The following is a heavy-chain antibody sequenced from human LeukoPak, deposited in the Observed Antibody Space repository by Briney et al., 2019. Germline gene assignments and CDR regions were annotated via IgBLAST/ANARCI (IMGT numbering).Heavy chain of an antibody. CDR2: ISYDGSNK. CDR1: GFTFSSYA. J-gene: IGHJ4*02. V-gene: IGHV3-30-3*01. Sequence: PGRSLRLSCAASGFTFSSYAMHWVRQAPGKGLEWVAVISYDGSNKYYADSVKGRFTISRDNSKNTLYLQMNSLRAEDTAVYYCAREGKWLQLRYFDYWGQGTLVTVSS. D-gene: IGHD5-24*01. CDR3: AREGKWLQLRYFDY.